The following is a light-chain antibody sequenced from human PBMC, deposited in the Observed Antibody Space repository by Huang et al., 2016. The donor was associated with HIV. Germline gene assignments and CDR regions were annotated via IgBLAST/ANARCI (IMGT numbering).Light chain of an antibody. J-gene: IGKJ4*01. CDR1: QSVSSY. Sequence: PGDRASLSCRASQSVSSYLTWYQQKPGQAPRLLIYDASNRATGIPPRFSGSGSGTDFTLTISSLEPEDCAVYYCQQRSNWPLTFGGGTKVEI. CDR3: QQRSNWPLT. CDR2: DAS. V-gene: IGKV3-11*01.